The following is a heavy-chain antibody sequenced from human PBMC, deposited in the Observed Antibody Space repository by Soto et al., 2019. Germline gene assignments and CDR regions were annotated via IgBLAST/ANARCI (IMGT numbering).Heavy chain of an antibody. V-gene: IGHV4-59*08. Sequence: SETLSLTCTVSGGYMISYYWSWIRQPPGRGLEWIGFIYYAGSTKYNPSLNSRVTISVDTSKNQFSLTVTSVTAADTAVYYCASQIVATAKFDSCGQGTLVTVSS. CDR1: GGYMISYY. D-gene: IGHD5-12*01. CDR3: ASQIVATAKFDS. CDR2: IYYAGST. J-gene: IGHJ4*02.